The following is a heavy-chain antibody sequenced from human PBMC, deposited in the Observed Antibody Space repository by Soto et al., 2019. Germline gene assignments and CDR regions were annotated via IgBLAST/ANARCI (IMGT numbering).Heavy chain of an antibody. CDR1: GFTFSSYA. CDR3: AKDVGSEAAAPRSHYYGMEV. D-gene: IGHD6-13*01. V-gene: IGHV3-23*01. Sequence: VGSLRLSCAASGFTFSSYAMRWGRQAPGKGLEWVSAISGSGGSTYYADSVKGRFTISRDNSKNTLYLQMNSLRAEDTAVYYCAKDVGSEAAAPRSHYYGMEVWGQGNTVTGS. J-gene: IGHJ6*02. CDR2: ISGSGGST.